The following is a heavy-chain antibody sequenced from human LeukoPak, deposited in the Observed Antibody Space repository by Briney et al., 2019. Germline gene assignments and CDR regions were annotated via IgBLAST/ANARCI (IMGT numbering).Heavy chain of an antibody. Sequence: SQTLSLTCTDSGGSISSGSYYWSWIRQPAGKGLEWIGRIKTSGRTNYNPSLKSRVTISVDTSKNQFSLQLSSVTAADTAVYYCARGYYYDFWSGCSRWFDYWGQGTVVTVSS. CDR3: ARGYYYDFWSGCSRWFDY. V-gene: IGHV4-61*02. D-gene: IGHD3-3*01. CDR2: IKTSGRT. J-gene: IGHJ4*02. CDR1: GGSISSGSYY.